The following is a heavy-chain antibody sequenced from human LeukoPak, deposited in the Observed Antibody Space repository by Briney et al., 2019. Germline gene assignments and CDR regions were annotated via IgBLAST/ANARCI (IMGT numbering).Heavy chain of an antibody. CDR1: GYTFTGYY. Sequence: GASVKVSCKASGYTFTGYYMHWVRQAPGQGLEWMGWINPNSGGTNYAQKFQGRVTMTRDTSISTAYMELSRLRSDDTAVYYCARWDYYDSGGYYESWFDPWGQGTLVTVSS. CDR2: INPNSGGT. J-gene: IGHJ5*02. D-gene: IGHD3-22*01. CDR3: ARWDYYDSGGYYESWFDP. V-gene: IGHV1-2*02.